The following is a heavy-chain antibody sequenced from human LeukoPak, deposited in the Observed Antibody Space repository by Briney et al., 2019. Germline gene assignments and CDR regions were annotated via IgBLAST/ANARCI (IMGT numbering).Heavy chain of an antibody. CDR1: GFTFSDYY. CDR2: ISSSSSYT. D-gene: IGHD3-22*01. Sequence: GGSLRLSRAASGFTFSDYYMSWIRQAPGKGLEWGSYISSSSSYTNYADSVKGRFTISRDNAKNSLYLQMNSLRAEDTAVYYCASHYYDSSGYFDYWGQGTLVTVSS. J-gene: IGHJ4*02. V-gene: IGHV3-11*03. CDR3: ASHYYDSSGYFDY.